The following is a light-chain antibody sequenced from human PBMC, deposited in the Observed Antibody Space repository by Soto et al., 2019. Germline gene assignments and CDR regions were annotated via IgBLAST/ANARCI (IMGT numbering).Light chain of an antibody. V-gene: IGLV1-40*01. CDR2: GNN. Sequence: QAVVTQPPSVSGAPGQRVTISCTGSGSNIGAGYDVHWYQQLPGTAPKLLIYGNNNRPSGVPDRFSGSKSGTSASLAITGLQAEDEADYFCQSFDSSLSGSVFGGGTKVTV. CDR1: GSNIGAGYD. J-gene: IGLJ3*02. CDR3: QSFDSSLSGSV.